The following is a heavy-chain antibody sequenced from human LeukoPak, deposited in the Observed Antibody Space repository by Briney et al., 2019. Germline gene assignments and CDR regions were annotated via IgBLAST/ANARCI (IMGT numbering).Heavy chain of an antibody. V-gene: IGHV4-59*01. D-gene: IGHD2-8*01. CDR3: ARGTYPEYFQH. CDR2: IYYSGST. J-gene: IGHJ1*01. CDR1: GGSISSYY. Sequence: SETLSVTCTVSGGSISSYYWSWIRQPPGKGLEWIGYIYYSGSTNYNPSLKSRVTISVDTSKNQFSLKLSSVTAADTAVYYCARGTYPEYFQHWGQGTLVTVSS.